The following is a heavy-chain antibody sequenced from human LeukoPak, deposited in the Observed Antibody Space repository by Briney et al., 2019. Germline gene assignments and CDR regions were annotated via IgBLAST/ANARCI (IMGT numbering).Heavy chain of an antibody. Sequence: ASVKVSCKASGYTFTGYYMHWVRQAPGQGLEWMGWISAYNGNTNYAQKLQGRVTMTTDTSTSTAYMELRSLRSDDTAVYYCARDSGWFGELLLGFDYWGQGTLVTVSS. D-gene: IGHD3-10*01. CDR2: ISAYNGNT. V-gene: IGHV1-18*04. CDR3: ARDSGWFGELLLGFDY. CDR1: GYTFTGYY. J-gene: IGHJ4*02.